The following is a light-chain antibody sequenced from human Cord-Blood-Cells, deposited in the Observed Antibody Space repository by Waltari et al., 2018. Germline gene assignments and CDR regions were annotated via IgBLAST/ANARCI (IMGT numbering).Light chain of an antibody. Sequence: EIALTQSPATPSLSPGERATPSCRASQSVSSYLAWYQQKPGQAPRLPIYDASNRATGIPARFSGSGSGTDFTLTISSLEPEDFAVYYCQQRSNWPLTFGGGTKVEIK. V-gene: IGKV3-11*01. CDR2: DAS. J-gene: IGKJ4*01. CDR3: QQRSNWPLT. CDR1: QSVSSY.